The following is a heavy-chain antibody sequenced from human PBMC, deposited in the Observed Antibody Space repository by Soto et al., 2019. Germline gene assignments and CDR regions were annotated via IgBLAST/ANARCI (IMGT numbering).Heavy chain of an antibody. V-gene: IGHV3-30*18. CDR3: AKDLTGKDFGVVYYYYGMDV. CDR2: ISYDGSNK. J-gene: IGHJ6*02. D-gene: IGHD3-3*01. Sequence: GGSLRLSCAASGFTFSSYGMHWVRQAPGKGLEWVAVISYDGSNKYYADSVKGRFTISRDNSKNTLYLQMNSLRAEDTAVYYCAKDLTGKDFGVVYYYYGMDVWGQGTTVTVSS. CDR1: GFTFSSYG.